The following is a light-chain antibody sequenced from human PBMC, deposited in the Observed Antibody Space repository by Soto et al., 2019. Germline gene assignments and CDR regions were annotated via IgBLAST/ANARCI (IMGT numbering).Light chain of an antibody. J-gene: IGKJ2*01. Sequence: DIQMTQSPSTLSAYVGERVTITCRASQSISPWLAWYQKKPGKAPNLLIYRASNLQTGVPSRFSGSGSGTEFTLTINSLQPDDFATYYCQQERGRPYTFGQGTKLEIE. CDR1: QSISPW. CDR2: RAS. CDR3: QQERGRPYT. V-gene: IGKV1-5*03.